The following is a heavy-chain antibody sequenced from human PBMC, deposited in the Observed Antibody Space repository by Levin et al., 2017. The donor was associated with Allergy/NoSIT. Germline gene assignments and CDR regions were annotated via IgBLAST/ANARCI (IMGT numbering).Heavy chain of an antibody. CDR2: IYPGDSDT. V-gene: IGHV5-51*01. D-gene: IGHD2-2*01. Sequence: KVSCKGSGYSFTSYWIGWVRQMPGKGLEWMGIIYPGDSDTRYSPSFQGQVTISVDKSISTAYLQWSSLKASDTAMYYCARAPYCSSCYVHHWYFDLWGRGTLVTVSS. CDR1: GYSFTSYW. CDR3: ARAPYCSSCYVHHWYFDL. J-gene: IGHJ2*01.